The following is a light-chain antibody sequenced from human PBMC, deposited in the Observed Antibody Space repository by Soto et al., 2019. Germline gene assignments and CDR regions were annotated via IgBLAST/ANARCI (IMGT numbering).Light chain of an antibody. Sequence: GARVTITLRASQSISPYFAWYQQKPGKAPKLLIYMASSLQSGDPSRFTGSGSGTEFTLTISSLQPDDFATFYCQQSNSYPWTFGQGTKVDIK. V-gene: IGKV1-5*03. CDR1: QSISPY. CDR2: MAS. CDR3: QQSNSYPWT. J-gene: IGKJ1*01.